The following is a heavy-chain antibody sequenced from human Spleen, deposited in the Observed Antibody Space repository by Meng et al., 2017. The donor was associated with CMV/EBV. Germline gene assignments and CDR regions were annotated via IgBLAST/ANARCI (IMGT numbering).Heavy chain of an antibody. V-gene: IGHV1-2*02. CDR1: GSTFTHCW. CDR3: ARDGSGSNDWFDS. J-gene: IGHJ5*01. CDR2: IHPKSGGA. Sequence: KPYGSTFTHCWTHWVRQAPGQGPEWMGWIHPKSGGADFAQKFEGRVTMTADTSISTAYIELRRLRYDDTAVYYCARDGSGSNDWFDSWGQGTLVTVSS. D-gene: IGHD1-26*01.